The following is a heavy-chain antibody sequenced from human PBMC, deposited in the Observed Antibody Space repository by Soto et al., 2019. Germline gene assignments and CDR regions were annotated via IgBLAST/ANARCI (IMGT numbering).Heavy chain of an antibody. CDR3: ARDGPYYYASRMDV. J-gene: IGHJ6*02. V-gene: IGHV3-53*04. CDR1: GIPVSSNY. Sequence: EVQLVESGGGLVQPGGSLRLSCVASGIPVSSNYMTWVRQAPGKGLEWVSVLHSGGDTYYANSVKGRFTISRHDSTNTRFIQMNSLTAEDTAVYYCARDGPYYYASRMDVWGQGTTVTVSS. D-gene: IGHD3-10*01. CDR2: LHSGGDT.